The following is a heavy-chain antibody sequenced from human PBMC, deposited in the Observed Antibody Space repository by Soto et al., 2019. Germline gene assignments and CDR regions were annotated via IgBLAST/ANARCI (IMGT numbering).Heavy chain of an antibody. D-gene: IGHD3-3*01. Sequence: EVQLLESGGGLVQPGGSLRLSCAASGFTFSSYAKNWVRQAPGKGLEWVSVISGSGDSTYYADSVKGRFTISRDNSKNTLYPQMYSLRAEDTAVYDCAERASWSYFDYWGQGTLVTVSS. CDR1: GFTFSSYA. CDR3: AERASWSYFDY. CDR2: ISGSGDST. V-gene: IGHV3-23*01. J-gene: IGHJ4*02.